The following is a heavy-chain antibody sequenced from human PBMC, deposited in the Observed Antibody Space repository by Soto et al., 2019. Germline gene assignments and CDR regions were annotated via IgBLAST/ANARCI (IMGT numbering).Heavy chain of an antibody. Sequence: GSLRLSCAASGFTFSSYSMNWVRQAPGKGLEWVSSISSSSSYIYYADSVKGRFTISRDNAKNSLYLQMNSLRAEDTAVYYCARVGNTAMVLWSFFDYWGQGTLVTVSS. D-gene: IGHD5-18*01. V-gene: IGHV3-21*01. CDR3: ARVGNTAMVLWSFFDY. CDR2: ISSSSSYI. CDR1: GFTFSSYS. J-gene: IGHJ4*02.